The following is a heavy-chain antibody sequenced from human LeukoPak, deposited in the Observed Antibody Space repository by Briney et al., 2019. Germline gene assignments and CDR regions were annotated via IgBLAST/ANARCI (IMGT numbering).Heavy chain of an antibody. J-gene: IGHJ4*02. V-gene: IGHV1-2*06. Sequence: ASVKVSCKASGYTFTGYYMHWVRQASGQGLEWMGRINPNSGGTNYAQKFQGRVTMTRDTSISTAYMELSRLRSDDTAVYYCARDRKSGSYFDYWGQGTLVTVSS. CDR2: INPNSGGT. CDR1: GYTFTGYY. D-gene: IGHD1-26*01. CDR3: ARDRKSGSYFDY.